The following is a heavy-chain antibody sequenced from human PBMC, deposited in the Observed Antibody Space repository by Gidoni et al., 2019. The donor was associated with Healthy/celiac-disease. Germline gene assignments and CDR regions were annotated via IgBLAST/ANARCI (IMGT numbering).Heavy chain of an antibody. V-gene: IGHV3-15*01. CDR1: GFTFSNAW. CDR2: IKSKTDGGTT. J-gene: IGHJ4*02. Sequence: EVQLVESGGGLVKPGGSLRLSCAASGFTFSNAWMSWVRQAPGKGLEWVGLIKSKTDGGTTDYAAPVKGRFTISRDDSKNTLHLQMNSLNTEDTAVYYCTTVWRSRDYGGRDWGQGTLVTVSS. CDR3: TTVWRSRDYGGRD. D-gene: IGHD4-17*01.